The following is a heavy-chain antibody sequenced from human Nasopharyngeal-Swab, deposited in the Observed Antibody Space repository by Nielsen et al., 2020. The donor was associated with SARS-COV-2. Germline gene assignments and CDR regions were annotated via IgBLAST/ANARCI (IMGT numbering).Heavy chain of an antibody. V-gene: IGHV3-30*14. CDR2: ISYDGSNK. J-gene: IGHJ6*02. CDR3: ARDYRLRYFDWSYYYYGMDV. Sequence: VRQAPGKGLEWVAVISYDGSNKYYADSVKGRFTISRDNSKNTLYLQMNSLRAEDTAVYYCARDYRLRYFDWSYYYYGMDVWGQGTTVTVSS. D-gene: IGHD3-9*01.